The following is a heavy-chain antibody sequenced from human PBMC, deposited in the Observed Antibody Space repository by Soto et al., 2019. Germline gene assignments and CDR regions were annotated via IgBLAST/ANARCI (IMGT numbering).Heavy chain of an antibody. CDR3: VHPRSTVQIPPT. V-gene: IGHV3-64D*06. Sequence: ESLLLSCSASGFTFSMFSMHWVRQAPGKGLEYVSGISSNGDSTYYADSVKGRFTISRDNSKNTLYLQMSSLRAVDTAVYYCVHPRSTVQIPPTWGQGTLVTVSS. D-gene: IGHD4-17*01. CDR1: GFTFSMFS. J-gene: IGHJ5*02. CDR2: ISSNGDST.